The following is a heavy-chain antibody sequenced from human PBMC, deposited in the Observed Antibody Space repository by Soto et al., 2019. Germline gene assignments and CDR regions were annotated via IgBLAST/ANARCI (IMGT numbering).Heavy chain of an antibody. CDR1: GYTFTNNW. CDR2: INPNGGVT. V-gene: IGHV1-46*01. Sequence: QVQLVQSGAEVKEPGASAKVSCKASGYTFTNNWIHWVRQAPGQGLEWMGVINPNGGVTVYAQKFQGRVTMTRDTSTSTVYMDLSSLRSEDTALYYCARDHSVTSSGYSCWWFDPWGQGALVAVSS. D-gene: IGHD3-22*01. CDR3: ARDHSVTSSGYSCWWFDP. J-gene: IGHJ5*02.